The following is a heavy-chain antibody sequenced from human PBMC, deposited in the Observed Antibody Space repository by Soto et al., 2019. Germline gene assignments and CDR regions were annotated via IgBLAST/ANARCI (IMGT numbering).Heavy chain of an antibody. CDR1: GFTVNSHA. CDR2: TSSSGSTI. V-gene: IGHV3-48*03. CDR3: ARVVYYDSSGYTTGGFDY. D-gene: IGHD3-22*01. J-gene: IGHJ4*02. Sequence: PGGSLRLSCAASGFTVNSHAMHWVRQAPGEGLEWVSYTSSSGSTIYYADSVKGRFTISRDNAKNSLYLQMNSLRAEDTAVYYCARVVYYDSSGYTTGGFDYWGQGTLVTVSS.